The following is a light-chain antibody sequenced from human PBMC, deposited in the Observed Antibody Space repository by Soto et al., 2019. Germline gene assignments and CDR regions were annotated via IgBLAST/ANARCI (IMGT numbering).Light chain of an antibody. J-gene: IGKJ2*01. CDR3: QAYNNWFPGT. V-gene: IGKV3-15*01. Sequence: EIGMTQSPSTLSVSPGERATLSCRASQSVSSNLAWYQQKPGQAPRLLIYGASTRATGIPARFSGSGSGTEFALTITSLRSQDVAVSYYQAYNNWFPGTFGQGTKLEIK. CDR2: GAS. CDR1: QSVSSN.